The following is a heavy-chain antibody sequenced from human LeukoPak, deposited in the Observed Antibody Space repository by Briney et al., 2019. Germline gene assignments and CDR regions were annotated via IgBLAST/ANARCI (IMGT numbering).Heavy chain of an antibody. CDR3: ARGHSNYVDY. V-gene: IGHV4-61*01. J-gene: IGHJ4*02. CDR2: IYYSGNT. CDR1: GGSVSSGSYY. Sequence: SETLSLTCTVSGGSVSSGSYYWRWIRQPPGTGLEWIGFIYYSGNTNYNPSLKSRVTISVDTSKNQFSLRLSSVTAADTAVYYCARGHSNYVDYWGQGTLVTVSS. D-gene: IGHD4-11*01.